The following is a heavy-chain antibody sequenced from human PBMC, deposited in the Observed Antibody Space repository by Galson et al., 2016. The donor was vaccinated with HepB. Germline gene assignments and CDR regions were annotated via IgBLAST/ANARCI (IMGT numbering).Heavy chain of an antibody. J-gene: IGHJ4*02. CDR3: ARVGRLDFWSGFYVPPFDY. D-gene: IGHD3-3*01. Sequence: RQHPGKGLEWIGYIYYSGTTYYNLSLKSRVTISVDTSKNQFSLKLSSVTAADTAVYYCARVGRLDFWSGFYVPPFDYWGQGTLVAVSS. CDR2: IYYSGTT. V-gene: IGHV4-31*02.